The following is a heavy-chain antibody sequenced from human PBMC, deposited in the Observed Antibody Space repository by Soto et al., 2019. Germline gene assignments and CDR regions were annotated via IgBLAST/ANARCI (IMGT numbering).Heavy chain of an antibody. V-gene: IGHV3-21*01. CDR1: RFTFSLYS. Sequence: PGGSLRLSCAASRFTFSLYSMIWVRQAPGKGLEWVASITSSSSYIYYEDSLKGRFTISRDNAKNSLFLQLDSLRAEDTAVYFCVRARSTASPPDYWGQGTLVTVST. CDR2: ITSSSSYI. J-gene: IGHJ4*02. CDR3: VRARSTASPPDY. D-gene: IGHD2-21*02.